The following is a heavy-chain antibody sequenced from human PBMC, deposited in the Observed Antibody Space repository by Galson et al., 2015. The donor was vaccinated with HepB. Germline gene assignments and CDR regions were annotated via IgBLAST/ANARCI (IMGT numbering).Heavy chain of an antibody. CDR3: ARSPVSSHFWPFDV. CDR1: GGTFSFNA. D-gene: IGHD2-8*01. CDR2: IIPLLGIT. V-gene: IGHV1-69*13. J-gene: IGHJ3*01. Sequence: SVKVSCKASGGTFSFNAINWVRQAPGQGLEWMGAIIPLLGITSYAQKFQGRIQISADESKNQYSLQLNSVTPEDTAVYYCARSPVSSHFWPFDVWGQGTMVTVSS.